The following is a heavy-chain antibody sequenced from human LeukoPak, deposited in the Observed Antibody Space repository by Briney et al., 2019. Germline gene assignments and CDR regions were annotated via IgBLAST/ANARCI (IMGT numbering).Heavy chain of an antibody. CDR3: AKRGVVIRVILVGFHKEAYYFDS. J-gene: IGHJ4*02. D-gene: IGHD3-22*01. V-gene: IGHV3-23*01. Sequence: GGSLRLSCAASGFTFSNAWMSWVRQAPGKGLEWVAGISDSGGRANYADSVKGRFTISRDNPKNTLYLQMNSLRAEDTAVYFCAKRGVVIRVILVGFHKEAYYFDSWGQGALVTVSS. CDR1: GFTFSNAW. CDR2: ISDSGGRA.